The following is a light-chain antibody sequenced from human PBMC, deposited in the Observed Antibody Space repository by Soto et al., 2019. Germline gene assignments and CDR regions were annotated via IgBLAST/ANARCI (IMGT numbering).Light chain of an antibody. CDR2: GAS. V-gene: IGKV3-20*01. CDR3: QQYGSSSFS. J-gene: IGKJ3*01. CDR1: QSVSSNY. Sequence: EIVLTQSPGTLSLSPGERATLSCRASQSVSSNYLAWFQQKPGQAPRLLIYGASSRATGIPDRFSGSGSGTDFTLTISRLEPEDFAVYYCQQYGSSSFSFGPGTKVGIK.